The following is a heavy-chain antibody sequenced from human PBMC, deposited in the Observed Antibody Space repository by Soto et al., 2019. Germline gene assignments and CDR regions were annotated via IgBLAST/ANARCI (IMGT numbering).Heavy chain of an antibody. CDR3: ARELAAAMAPSMDV. J-gene: IGHJ6*02. D-gene: IGHD5-18*01. CDR2: IWYDGNNK. CDR1: GFTFSSYG. Sequence: GALRLSCAASGFTFSSYGMHWVRQAPGKGLEWVAVIWYDGNNKGYADSVKGRFTISRDNSKNTLYLQMNSLRAEDTSVYYWARELAAAMAPSMDVWGQGTTVTVSS. V-gene: IGHV3-33*01.